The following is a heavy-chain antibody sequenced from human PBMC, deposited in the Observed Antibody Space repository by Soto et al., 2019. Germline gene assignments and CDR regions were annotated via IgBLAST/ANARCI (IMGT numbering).Heavy chain of an antibody. J-gene: IGHJ5*02. Sequence: QLQLQESSSGLVKPSQTLSLTCAVSGGSISSGDYSWSWIQQPPGKGLEWIGYIYHSGSTYYSPSLESRVTISVDGSNNQFSLKLSSVTAADTAVYFCARHAYTSSSSCFDPWGQGTLVTVSS. V-gene: IGHV4-30-2*01. CDR2: IYHSGST. CDR1: GGSISSGDYS. CDR3: ARHAYTSSSSCFDP. D-gene: IGHD6-6*01.